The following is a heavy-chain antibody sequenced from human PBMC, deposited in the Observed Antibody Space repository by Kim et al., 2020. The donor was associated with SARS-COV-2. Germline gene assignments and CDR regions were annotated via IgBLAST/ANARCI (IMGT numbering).Heavy chain of an antibody. V-gene: IGHV3-9*01. D-gene: IGHD3-10*01. J-gene: IGHJ6*02. Sequence: GGSLRLSCAASGFTFDDYAMHWVRQAPGKGLEWVSGISWNSGSIGYADSVKGRFTISRDNAKNSLYLQMNSLRAEDTALYYCAKDMNKYYYGSGSYPLYLHYYYGMDVWGQGTTVTVSS. CDR3: AKDMNKYYYGSGSYPLYLHYYYGMDV. CDR1: GFTFDDYA. CDR2: ISWNSGSI.